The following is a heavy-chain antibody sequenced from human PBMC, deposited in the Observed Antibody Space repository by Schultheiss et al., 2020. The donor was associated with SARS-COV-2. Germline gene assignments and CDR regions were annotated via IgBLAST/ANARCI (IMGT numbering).Heavy chain of an antibody. D-gene: IGHD2-21*02. CDR3: AKGDLGEGLG. CDR2: IRSKAYGGTT. CDR1: GFTFGDYA. V-gene: IGHV3-49*03. Sequence: GGSLRLSCTASGFTFGDYAMSWFRQAPGKGLEWVGFIRSKAYGGTTEYAASVKGRFTISRDDSKSIAYLQMNSLRAEDTAVYYCAKGDLGEGLGWGQGTLVTVSS. J-gene: IGHJ4*02.